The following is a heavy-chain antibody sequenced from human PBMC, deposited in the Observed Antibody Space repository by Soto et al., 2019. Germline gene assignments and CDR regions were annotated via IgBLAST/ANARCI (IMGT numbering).Heavy chain of an antibody. D-gene: IGHD4-17*01. Sequence: QDQLVQSGAEVKKPGSSVKVSCKASGGTFSSHTFSWVRQAPGQGLEWMGRIIPALGTATYAQKFQGRVTXTXDXXATTVYLELNGLRSEDTAVYYCARPDFGDYWYFALWGRGTLVTVSS. J-gene: IGHJ2*01. V-gene: IGHV1-69*08. CDR3: ARPDFGDYWYFAL. CDR2: IIPALGTA. CDR1: GGTFSSHT.